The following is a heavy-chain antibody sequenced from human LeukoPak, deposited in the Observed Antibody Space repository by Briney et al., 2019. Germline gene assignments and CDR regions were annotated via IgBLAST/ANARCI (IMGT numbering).Heavy chain of an antibody. J-gene: IGHJ6*03. V-gene: IGHV4-59*01. Sequence: PSETLSLTCSVSDDSITMYYWTWIRQPPGKGLEWIGYVDHTGSTNFNPSLTGRVSISRYTTKNPCLLRLRSVNAAETAVYFCARGRVSSSTWYSTYYYYLYMDVWGKGTTVTVSS. CDR2: VDHTGST. CDR3: ARGRVSSSTWYSTYYYYLYMDV. D-gene: IGHD1-1*01. CDR1: DDSITMYY.